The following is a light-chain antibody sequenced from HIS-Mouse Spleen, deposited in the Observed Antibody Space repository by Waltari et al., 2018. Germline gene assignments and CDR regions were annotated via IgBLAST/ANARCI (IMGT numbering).Light chain of an antibody. CDR2: GAS. J-gene: IGKJ2*01. CDR3: QQYGSSPPYT. V-gene: IGKV3-20*01. Sequence: EIVLTQSPGTLSLSPGERATLSCRASQSVSSSYLAWSQQKPGQAPRLLIYGASSRGTGIPDRLSGSGSGTDFTLTISRLEPEDFAVYYCQQYGSSPPYTFGQGTKLEIK. CDR1: QSVSSSY.